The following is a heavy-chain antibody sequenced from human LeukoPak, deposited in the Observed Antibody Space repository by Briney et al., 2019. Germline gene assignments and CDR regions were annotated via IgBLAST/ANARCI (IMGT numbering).Heavy chain of an antibody. CDR3: ATDSSSWYFDY. J-gene: IGHJ4*02. V-gene: IGHV3-23*01. D-gene: IGHD6-13*01. CDR2: ISGSGGST. Sequence: GGSLRLSCAASGFTFSSYAMSWVRQAPGKGLEWVSAISGSGGSTYYADSVKGRFTISRDNSKNTLYLQMNSLRAEVTAVYYCATDSSSWYFDYWGQGTLVTVSS. CDR1: GFTFSSYA.